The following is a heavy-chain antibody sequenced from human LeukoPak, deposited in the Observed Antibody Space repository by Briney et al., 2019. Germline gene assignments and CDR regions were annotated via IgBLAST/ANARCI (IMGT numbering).Heavy chain of an antibody. CDR1: DGFITSVTYY. CDR3: ARTTVTSLGAFDF. CDR2: IFDTGTT. V-gene: IGHV4-31*01. D-gene: IGHD4-17*01. Sequence: TSETRYLTGTVSDGFITSVTYYWVWIRQLPGKGLECIGYIFDTGTTYYNPSLKIPVTVSLASSTNQFSLKLSSVTAADTAVYYCARTTVTSLGAFDFWGRGTMITGSS. J-gene: IGHJ3*01.